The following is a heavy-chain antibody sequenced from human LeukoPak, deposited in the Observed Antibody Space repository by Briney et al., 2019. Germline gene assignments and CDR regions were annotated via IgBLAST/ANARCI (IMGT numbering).Heavy chain of an antibody. D-gene: IGHD2-21*02. CDR2: IYTSGST. CDR1: GGSISSGSYY. V-gene: IGHV4-61*02. Sequence: SETLSLTCTVSGGSISSGSYYWSWIRQPAGKGLEWIGRIYTSGSTNYNPSLKSRVTISVDTSKNQFSLKLSSVTAADTAVYYCARVWDESPAYCGGDCYSYYFDYWGQGTLVTVSS. CDR3: ARVWDESPAYCGGDCYSYYFDY. J-gene: IGHJ4*02.